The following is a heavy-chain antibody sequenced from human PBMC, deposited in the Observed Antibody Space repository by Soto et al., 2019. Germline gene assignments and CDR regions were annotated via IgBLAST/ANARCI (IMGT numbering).Heavy chain of an antibody. CDR2: IYHSGST. D-gene: IGHD2-15*01. Sequence: LQLQESGSGLVKPSQTLSLTCAVSGGSISSGGYSWSWIRQPPGKGLEWIGYIYHSGSTYYNPSLKSRVTISVDRSKHQFALKLSSVTAADTAVYYCARDGYCSGGSCSVYFDYWGQGTLVTVSS. CDR3: ARDGYCSGGSCSVYFDY. V-gene: IGHV4-30-2*01. J-gene: IGHJ4*02. CDR1: GGSISSGGYS.